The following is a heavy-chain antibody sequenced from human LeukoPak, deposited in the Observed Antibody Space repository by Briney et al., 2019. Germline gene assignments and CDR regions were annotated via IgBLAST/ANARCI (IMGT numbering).Heavy chain of an antibody. CDR2: INHRGST. CDR3: AKSLYGSGSYYNWFDP. V-gene: IGHV4-38-2*02. CDR1: GYSISSGYY. D-gene: IGHD3-10*01. J-gene: IGHJ5*02. Sequence: PSETLSLTCTVSGYSISSGYYWSWIRQSPGKGLEWIGEINHRGSTNYNPSLKRRVTISVDTSKNRFSLKLSSVTAADTAVYYCAKSLYGSGSYYNWFDPWGQGTLVTVSS.